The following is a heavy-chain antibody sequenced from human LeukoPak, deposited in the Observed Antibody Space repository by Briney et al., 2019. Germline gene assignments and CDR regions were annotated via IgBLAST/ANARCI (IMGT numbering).Heavy chain of an antibody. CDR2: ITPFLGIA. J-gene: IGHJ4*02. D-gene: IGHD3-16*01. Sequence: GSSVKVSCKASGDTFSSYAINWERQAPGQGPEWMGRITPFLGIANYPQRFQGRVTITADESTTTAYMELSSLRSEDTAVYYCAREACREMGLMWPRLGGQDCRYDHWGQGTLVTVSS. CDR1: GDTFSSYA. V-gene: IGHV1-69*04. CDR3: AREACREMGLMWPRLGGQDCRYDH.